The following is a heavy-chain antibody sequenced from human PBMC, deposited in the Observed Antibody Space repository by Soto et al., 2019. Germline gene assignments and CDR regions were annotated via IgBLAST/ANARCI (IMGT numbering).Heavy chain of an antibody. V-gene: IGHV3-23*01. CDR1: GFTFSSYA. CDR2: ISASGGAT. Sequence: EVELLESGGTLVQPGGSLRLSCVASGFTFSSYAMSWVRQAPGKGLEWVASISASGGATLHADSVKARFTIFRDNPKNTLHLQMNSLRVEDTAVYYCAKDVEGGSRYSGAFDYWGQGTQVTVSS. D-gene: IGHD1-26*01. J-gene: IGHJ4*02. CDR3: AKDVEGGSRYSGAFDY.